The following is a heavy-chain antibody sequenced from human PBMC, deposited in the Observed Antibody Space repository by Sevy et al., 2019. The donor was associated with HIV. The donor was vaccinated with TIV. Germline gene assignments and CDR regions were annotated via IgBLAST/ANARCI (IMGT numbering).Heavy chain of an antibody. CDR2: IWYDGSNK. Sequence: GESLKISCAASGFTFSRYGMHWVRQAPGKGLEWVAVIWYDGSNKYYADSVKGRFTISRDNSKNTLYLQMNSLRAEDTAVYYCARDNYYGSGSSLYGMDVWGQGTTVTVSS. CDR1: GFTFSRYG. D-gene: IGHD3-10*01. J-gene: IGHJ6*02. V-gene: IGHV3-33*01. CDR3: ARDNYYGSGSSLYGMDV.